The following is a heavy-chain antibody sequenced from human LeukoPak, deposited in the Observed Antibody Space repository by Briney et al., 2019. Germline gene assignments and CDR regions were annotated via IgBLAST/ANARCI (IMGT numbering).Heavy chain of an antibody. CDR3: ARDMGMVRGDY. CDR1: GFTFSSYG. V-gene: IGHV3-33*01. CDR2: IWYDGSNK. J-gene: IGHJ4*02. Sequence: GRSLRLSCAASGFTFSSYGMHWVRQAPGKGLEWVAVIWYDGSNKYYADSVKGRFTISRDNSKNTLYLQMNSLRAEDTAVYYCARDMGMVRGDYWGQGTLVTVSS. D-gene: IGHD6-13*01.